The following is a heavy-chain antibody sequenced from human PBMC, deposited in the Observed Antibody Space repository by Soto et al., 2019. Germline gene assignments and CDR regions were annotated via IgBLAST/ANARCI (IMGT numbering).Heavy chain of an antibody. V-gene: IGHV3-23*01. Sequence: EVQLLESGGGLVQPGGSLRLSCAASGFTFSSQAMSWVRQAPGKGLEWISAISGNGGSAYYTDSVKGRFTISRYNSKNALYLQMNSLRAEDTAVYYCAKRRSANSWYYFDYWGQGTLVTVSS. D-gene: IGHD1-26*01. CDR2: ISGNGGSA. CDR1: GFTFSSQA. CDR3: AKRRSANSWYYFDY. J-gene: IGHJ4*02.